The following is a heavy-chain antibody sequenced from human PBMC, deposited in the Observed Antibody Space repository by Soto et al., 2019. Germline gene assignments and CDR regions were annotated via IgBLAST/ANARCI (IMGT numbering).Heavy chain of an antibody. Sequence: GGSLRLSCAASGFTFSDYYMSWIRQTPGKGLELVSYISVTGSDVYYADSVEGRFTISRDNAKNSVYLQMSSLRVEDTAMYYCFIIFFRGQRTPVTVSS. D-gene: IGHD3-9*01. CDR2: ISVTGSDV. V-gene: IGHV3-11*01. J-gene: IGHJ4*03. CDR3: FIIFF. CDR1: GFTFSDYY.